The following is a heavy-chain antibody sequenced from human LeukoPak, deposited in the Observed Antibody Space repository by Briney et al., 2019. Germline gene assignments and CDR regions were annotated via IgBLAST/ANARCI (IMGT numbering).Heavy chain of an antibody. CDR2: IYTSETT. D-gene: IGHD6-19*01. V-gene: IGHV4-4*09. CDR3: ARHRSPSSLSYFDI. J-gene: IGHJ4*02. CDR1: GGSISSYY. Sequence: SETLSLTCTVSGGSISSYYWSWIRQPPGKGLEWIWYIYTSETTNYNPSLRSRVTISIDTSKNQFSLRLSSVTAADTAVYYCARHRSPSSLSYFDIWGQGTLVIVSS.